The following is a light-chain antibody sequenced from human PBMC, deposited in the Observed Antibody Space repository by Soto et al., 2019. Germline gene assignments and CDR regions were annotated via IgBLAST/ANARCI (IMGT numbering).Light chain of an antibody. CDR3: QSYASSLSGSV. J-gene: IGLJ1*01. V-gene: IGLV1-40*01. Sequence: QSVLTQPPSVSGAPGHRVTISCTGSSSNIGAGYDVHWYQQLPGTAPKLLIYDNTNRPSGVPDRFSGSKSGTSASLAIAGLQADDEADFYCQSYASSLSGSVFGTGTKLTVL. CDR2: DNT. CDR1: SSNIGAGYD.